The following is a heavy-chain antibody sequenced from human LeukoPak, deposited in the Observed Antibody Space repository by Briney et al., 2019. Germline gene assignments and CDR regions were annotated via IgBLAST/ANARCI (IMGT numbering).Heavy chain of an antibody. Sequence: SGGSLRLSCVASGFTFGSYAMSWVRQAPGKGLEWVSTITGSGGNTFYADPVKGRFAVSRDNSKNTLYLQMNSLRAEDTAVYYCAKTGQFDYWGQGTLVTVSS. J-gene: IGHJ4*02. D-gene: IGHD7-27*01. V-gene: IGHV3-23*01. CDR2: ITGSGGNT. CDR1: GFTFGSYA. CDR3: AKTGQFDY.